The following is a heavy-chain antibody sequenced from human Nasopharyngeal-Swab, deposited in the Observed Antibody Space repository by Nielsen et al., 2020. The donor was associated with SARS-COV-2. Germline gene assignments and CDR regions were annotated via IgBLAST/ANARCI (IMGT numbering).Heavy chain of an antibody. CDR1: GYSFTSYW. CDR3: ARGLYYYDNSGYYSLPFGY. CDR2: IYPGDSDT. D-gene: IGHD3-22*01. Sequence: GESLKISCKGSGYSFTSYWIGWVRQMPGKGLEWMGIIYPGDSDTRYSPSFQGQVTISADKSISTAYLQWSSLKASDTAMYYCARGLYYYDNSGYYSLPFGYWGQGTLVTVSS. V-gene: IGHV5-51*01. J-gene: IGHJ4*02.